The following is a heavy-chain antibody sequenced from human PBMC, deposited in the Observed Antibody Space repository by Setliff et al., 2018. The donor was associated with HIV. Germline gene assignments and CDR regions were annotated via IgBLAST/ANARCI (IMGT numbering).Heavy chain of an antibody. D-gene: IGHD4-4*01. Sequence: SETLSLTCTVSGASIGRRSDCWGWIRQPPGKGLEWIGSFYYSGNTHYNPSLKSRVTISVDTSKNQFSLKLSSVTAADTAVYYCARELHDYSNYSGWFDPWGQGTLVTVSS. CDR2: FYYSGNT. V-gene: IGHV4-39*07. CDR3: ARELHDYSNYSGWFDP. J-gene: IGHJ5*02. CDR1: GASIGRRSDC.